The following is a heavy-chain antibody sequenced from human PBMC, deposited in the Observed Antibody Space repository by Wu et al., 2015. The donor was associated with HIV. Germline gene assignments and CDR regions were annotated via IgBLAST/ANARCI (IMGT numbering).Heavy chain of an antibody. CDR1: KTSSLIML. V-gene: IGHV1-69*05. D-gene: IGHD3/OR15-3a*01. Sequence: QVQLVQSGTXGEEAWGPRCGSPARLLKTSSLIMLSTGCRQAPGQGLEWMGGIIPIXGTPRYAQRFHGRVAISTDEDTSTAYMEVSNLKYEDSAVYYCATHPGWTGVLDAFDMWGQGTLVTVSS. J-gene: IGHJ3*02. CDR3: ATHPGWTGVLDAFDM. CDR2: IIPIXGTP.